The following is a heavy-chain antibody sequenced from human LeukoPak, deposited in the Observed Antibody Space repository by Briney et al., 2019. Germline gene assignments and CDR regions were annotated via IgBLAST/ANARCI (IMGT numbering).Heavy chain of an antibody. J-gene: IGHJ1*01. Sequence: GGSLRLSCAASGFTFSSYGMHWVRQAPGKGLEWVALIWYDGSYKSYADSLKGRFTISRDNSKNTLYLQMNSLRAEDTAVYYCARDRSGYFQNWGQGTLVTVSS. V-gene: IGHV3-33*01. CDR1: GFTFSSYG. CDR3: ARDRSGYFQN. CDR2: IWYDGSYK. D-gene: IGHD3-3*01.